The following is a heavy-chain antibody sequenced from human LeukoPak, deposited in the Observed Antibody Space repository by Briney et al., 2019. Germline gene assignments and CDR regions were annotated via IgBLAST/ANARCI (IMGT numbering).Heavy chain of an antibody. V-gene: IGHV4-39*01. CDR3: ARSSTSCRDAFDI. J-gene: IGHJ3*02. D-gene: IGHD2-2*01. CDR1: GGSISSSSYY. CDR2: IYYSGST. Sequence: SETLSLTCTVSGGSISSSSYYWGWIRQPPGKGLEWIGSIYYSGSTSYNPSLKSRVTISVDTSKNQFSLNLSSLTAADTAVYYCARSSTSCRDAFDIWGQGTMVTVSS.